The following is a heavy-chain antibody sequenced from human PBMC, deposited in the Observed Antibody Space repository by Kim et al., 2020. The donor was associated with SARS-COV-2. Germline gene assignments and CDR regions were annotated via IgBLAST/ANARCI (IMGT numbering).Heavy chain of an antibody. V-gene: IGHV1-2*02. Sequence: DSVKVSCKASGYTFTGYYMHWVRQAPGQGLEWMGWINPNSGGTNYAQKFQGRVTMTRDTSISTAYMELSRLRSDDTAVYYCARAPASYSSGWLYYFDYWGQGTLVTVSS. J-gene: IGHJ4*02. CDR2: INPNSGGT. CDR3: ARAPASYSSGWLYYFDY. D-gene: IGHD6-19*01. CDR1: GYTFTGYY.